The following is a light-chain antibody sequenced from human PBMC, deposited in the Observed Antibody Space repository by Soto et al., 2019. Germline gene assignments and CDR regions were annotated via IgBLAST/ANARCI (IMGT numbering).Light chain of an antibody. Sequence: DIQMTQSPSTLSGSVGDRVSITCRASQSISNWLAWYQQKPGKVPKLLIYDASSLESGVPSRFSGSGSGTEFTLTISGLQPDDFATYYCQRYNSYSRTFGQGTKVDIK. CDR2: DAS. CDR1: QSISNW. J-gene: IGKJ1*01. CDR3: QRYNSYSRT. V-gene: IGKV1-5*01.